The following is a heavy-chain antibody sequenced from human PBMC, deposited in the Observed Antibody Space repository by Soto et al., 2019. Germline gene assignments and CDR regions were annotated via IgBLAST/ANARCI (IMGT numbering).Heavy chain of an antibody. Sequence: PSETLSLTCAVYGGSFSGYYWSWIRQPPGKGLEWIGEINHSGSTNYNPSLKSRVTISVDTSKNQFSLKLSSVTAADTAVYYCARVPGGDTAMAYDYWGQGTLVTVSS. V-gene: IGHV4-34*01. CDR2: INHSGST. CDR3: ARVPGGDTAMAYDY. D-gene: IGHD5-18*01. J-gene: IGHJ4*02. CDR1: GGSFSGYY.